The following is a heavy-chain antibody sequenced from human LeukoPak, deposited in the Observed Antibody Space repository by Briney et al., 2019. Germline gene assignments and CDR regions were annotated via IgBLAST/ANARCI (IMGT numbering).Heavy chain of an antibody. V-gene: IGHV3-11*01. D-gene: IGHD6-19*01. J-gene: IGHJ4*02. CDR3: SGDRDITVAGPGGYFDY. CDR2: ISPGGDAV. Sequence: GGSLRLSCAASGLIFSDYHMSWIRQAPGKGLEWVAYISPGGDAVYFADSVKGRITISRDNAKNSLFLQMSSLTAEDTAVYYCSGDRDITVAGPGGYFDYWGQGSLVAVSS. CDR1: GLIFSDYH.